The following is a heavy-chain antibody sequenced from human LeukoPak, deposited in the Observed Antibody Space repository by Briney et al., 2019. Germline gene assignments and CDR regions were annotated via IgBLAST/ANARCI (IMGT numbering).Heavy chain of an antibody. CDR2: IYHSGST. D-gene: IGHD3-9*01. J-gene: IGHJ4*02. CDR3: ASSGGVLRYFDWLHTNFDY. Sequence: TSETLSPTCAVSGYSISSGYYWGWIRQLPGKGLEWIGSIYHSGSTYYNPSLKSRVTISVDTSKNQFSLKLSSVTAADTAVYYCASSGGVLRYFDWLHTNFDYWGQGTLVAVSS. V-gene: IGHV4-38-2*01. CDR1: GYSISSGYY.